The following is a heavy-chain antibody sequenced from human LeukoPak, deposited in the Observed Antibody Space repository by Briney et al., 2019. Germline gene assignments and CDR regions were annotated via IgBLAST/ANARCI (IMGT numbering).Heavy chain of an antibody. CDR2: IKQDGSEK. D-gene: IGHD3-10*01. CDR1: GFTFSSYW. V-gene: IGHV3-7*01. J-gene: IGHJ4*02. Sequence: GGSLRLSCAASGFTFSSYWMSWVRQAPGKGLEWVANIKQDGSEKYYVDSVKGRFTISRDNAKNSLYLQMNSLRAEDTAVYNCARQGSLWFGESREDCWGQGTLVTVSS. CDR3: ARQGSLWFGESREDC.